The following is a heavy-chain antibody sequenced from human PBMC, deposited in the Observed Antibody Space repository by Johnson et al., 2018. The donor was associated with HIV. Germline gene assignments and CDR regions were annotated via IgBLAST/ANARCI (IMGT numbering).Heavy chain of an antibody. CDR1: GFIFDNYG. Sequence: QVQLVESGGGVVQPGGSLRLSCSTSGFIFDNYGMHWVRQAPGKGLEWVAFVQYDGSKKYYADSVTGRFTISRDNSKKTVYLQINSLRLEDTAVYYCAKGEAQEGWIQLLLYAFDFWGQGTKVSVSS. V-gene: IGHV3-30*02. CDR2: VQYDGSKK. J-gene: IGHJ3*01. D-gene: IGHD5-18*01. CDR3: AKGEAQEGWIQLLLYAFDF.